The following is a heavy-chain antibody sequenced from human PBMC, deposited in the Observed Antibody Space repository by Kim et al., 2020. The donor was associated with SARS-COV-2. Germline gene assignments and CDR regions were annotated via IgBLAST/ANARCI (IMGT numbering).Heavy chain of an antibody. J-gene: IGHJ3*02. D-gene: IGHD5-12*01. CDR1: GGTFSSYA. Sequence: SVKVSCKASGGTFSSYAISWVRQAPGQGLEWMGGIIPIFGTANYAQKFQGRVTITADESTSTAYMELSSLRSEDTAVYYCARDQGIVATIPLGAFDIWGQGTMVTVSS. V-gene: IGHV1-69*13. CDR3: ARDQGIVATIPLGAFDI. CDR2: IIPIFGTA.